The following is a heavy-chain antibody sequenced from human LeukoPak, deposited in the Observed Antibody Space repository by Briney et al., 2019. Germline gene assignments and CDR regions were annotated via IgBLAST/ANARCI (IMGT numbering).Heavy chain of an antibody. J-gene: IGHJ5*02. CDR2: IHPTSGDT. CDR3: ARGTFDP. V-gene: IGHV1-2*02. Sequence: ASVKVSCKASGYTFTDHHMHWVRRAPGQGLEWMGWIHPTSGDTKYAQKFQGRVTMTRDTSISTAYMQLSRLISDDTAVYYCARGTFDPWGQGTLVTVSS. CDR1: GYTFTDHH.